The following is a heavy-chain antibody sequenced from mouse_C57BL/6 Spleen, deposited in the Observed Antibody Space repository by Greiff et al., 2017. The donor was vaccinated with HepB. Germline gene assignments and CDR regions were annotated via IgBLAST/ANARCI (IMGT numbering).Heavy chain of an antibody. Sequence: VQLQQSGPELVKPGASVKISCKASGYAFSSTWMNWVKQRPGKGLEWIGRIYTGDGDTNYNGKFKGKATLTADKSSSTAYMQRSSLTSEDSAVYCWARGYCYDERLAYWGQVTLVTVSA. J-gene: IGHJ3*01. CDR3: ARGYCYDERLAY. D-gene: IGHD2-12*01. V-gene: IGHV1-82*01. CDR2: IYTGDGDT. CDR1: GYAFSSTW.